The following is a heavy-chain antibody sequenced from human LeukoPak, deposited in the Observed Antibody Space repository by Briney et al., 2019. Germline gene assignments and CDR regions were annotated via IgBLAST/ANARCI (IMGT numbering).Heavy chain of an antibody. CDR2: INGDESLT. D-gene: IGHD2-15*01. CDR3: ARDRGSGTEYFDY. V-gene: IGHV3-74*01. CDR1: GFTFSTLW. J-gene: IGHJ4*02. Sequence: GGSLRLSCAASGFTFSTLWMHWVRHAPGKGLVWVSRINGDESLTHYADSVRGRFTISRDNSKNTLYLQMNSLRAEDTAVYYCARDRGSGTEYFDYWGQGTLVTVSS.